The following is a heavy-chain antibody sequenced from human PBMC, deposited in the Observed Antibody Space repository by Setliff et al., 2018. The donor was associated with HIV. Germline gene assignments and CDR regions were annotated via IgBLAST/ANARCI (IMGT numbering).Heavy chain of an antibody. CDR3: APLSGYSGDAFDV. J-gene: IGHJ3*01. Sequence: GESLTISCQGSGYSFSTYWIGWVRQMPGKGLGWMGIMYPGTSTTKYSPSFQGQVTISADKSISTTYLQWSSLKASDTAMYYCAPLSGYSGDAFDVWGQGTMVTVSS. V-gene: IGHV5-51*01. CDR2: MYPGTSTT. D-gene: IGHD3-22*01. CDR1: GYSFSTYW.